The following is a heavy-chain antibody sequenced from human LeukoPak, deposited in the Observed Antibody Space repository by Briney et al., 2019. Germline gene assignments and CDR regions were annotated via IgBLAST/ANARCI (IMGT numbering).Heavy chain of an antibody. CDR3: ARFPSRGTPFDY. D-gene: IGHD6-19*01. CDR1: GGSIRSSYYY. V-gene: IGHV4-61*01. CDR2: IYCSGST. J-gene: IGHJ4*02. Sequence: SETLSLTCTVSGGSIRSSYYYWSWIRQPPGKGLEWIGYIYCSGSTNYNPSLKSRVTISVDTSKNQFSLKLSSVTTADTAVYYCARFPSRGTPFDYWGQGTLVTVSS.